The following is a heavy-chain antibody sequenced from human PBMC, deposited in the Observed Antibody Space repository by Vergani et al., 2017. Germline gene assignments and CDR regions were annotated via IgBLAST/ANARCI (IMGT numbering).Heavy chain of an antibody. J-gene: IGHJ4*02. Sequence: EVQLVESGGGLVQPGGSLRLSCAASGFTFSSYSMNWVRQAPGKGLEWVSYISSSSSTIYYADSVKGRFTISRDNAKNSLYLQMNSLRAEDTAVYYCARDRDYYDSSGSDYWGQGTLVTVSS. CDR2: ISSSSSTI. D-gene: IGHD3-22*01. V-gene: IGHV3-48*01. CDR3: ARDRDYYDSSGSDY. CDR1: GFTFSSYS.